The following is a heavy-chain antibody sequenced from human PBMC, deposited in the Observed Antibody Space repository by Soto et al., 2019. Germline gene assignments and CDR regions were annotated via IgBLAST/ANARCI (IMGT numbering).Heavy chain of an antibody. CDR2: ISAYNGNT. CDR1: GYTFTSYG. CDR3: ARVGVRYCSGGSCYSAWFDP. V-gene: IGHV1-18*01. J-gene: IGHJ5*02. D-gene: IGHD2-15*01. Sequence: QVQLVQSGAEVKKPGASVKVSCKASGYTFTSYGISWVRQAPGQGLEWMGWISAYNGNTNYAQKLQGRVTMTTDTSXTTXYXALRSLRSDDTAVYYCARVGVRYCSGGSCYSAWFDPWGQGTLVTVSS.